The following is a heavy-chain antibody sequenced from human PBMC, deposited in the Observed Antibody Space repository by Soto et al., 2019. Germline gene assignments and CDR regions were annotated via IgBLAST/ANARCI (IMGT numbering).Heavy chain of an antibody. J-gene: IGHJ5*02. CDR2: INAANGDT. CDR1: GYTFTNYA. CDR3: ARDTLRAGNSWYDH. V-gene: IGHV1-3*01. D-gene: IGHD6-13*01. Sequence: QVQLVQSGAEVREPGASVKVSCKTSGYTFTNYAIHWARQAPGQRLEWMGWINAANGDTRYSQKFQGRLTIDRDTSAIAAYMELNSLTSEDTAVYYCARDTLRAGNSWYDHWGQGTPVTVSS.